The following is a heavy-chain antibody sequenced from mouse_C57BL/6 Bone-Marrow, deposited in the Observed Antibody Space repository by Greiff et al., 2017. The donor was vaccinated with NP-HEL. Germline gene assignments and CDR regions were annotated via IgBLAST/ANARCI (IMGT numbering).Heavy chain of an antibody. CDR3: ARWGNTGFAY. J-gene: IGHJ3*01. D-gene: IGHD2-1*01. CDR2: INPYNGGT. V-gene: IGHV1-19*01. Sequence: EVKVVESGPVLVKPGASVKMSCKASGYTFTDYYMNWVKQSHGKSLEWIGVINPYNGGTSYNQKFKGKATLTVDKSSSTAYMELNSLTSEDSAVYYCARWGNTGFAYWGQGTLVTVSA. CDR1: GYTFTDYY.